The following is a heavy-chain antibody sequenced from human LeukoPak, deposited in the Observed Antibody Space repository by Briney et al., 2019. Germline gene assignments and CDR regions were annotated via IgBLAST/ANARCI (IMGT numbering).Heavy chain of an antibody. CDR2: ISRSSNYI. V-gene: IGHV3-21*01. CDR3: ARDKLVRGYYNWFDP. D-gene: IGHD3-10*01. Sequence: GGSLRLSCAASGFTFSCYNMNWVRRAPGQGLEWVSSISRSSNYIYYEDSVKGRFTISRDNAKNSLYLQMNSLRGEDTAVYYCARDKLVRGYYNWFDPWGQGTLVTVSS. CDR1: GFTFSCYN. J-gene: IGHJ5*02.